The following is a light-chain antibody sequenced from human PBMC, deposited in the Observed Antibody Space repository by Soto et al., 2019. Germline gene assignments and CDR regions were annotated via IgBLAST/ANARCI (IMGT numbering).Light chain of an antibody. CDR1: SGHSSYA. J-gene: IGLJ3*02. V-gene: IGLV4-69*01. CDR2: LNSDGSH. Sequence: QPVLTQSPSASASLGASVKLTCTLSSGHSSYAIAWHQLQPEKGPRYLMKLNSDGSHTKGDGIPDRFSGSSSGTERYLTISSLQSEDEADYYCQTWGTGSWVFGGGTKVTVL. CDR3: QTWGTGSWV.